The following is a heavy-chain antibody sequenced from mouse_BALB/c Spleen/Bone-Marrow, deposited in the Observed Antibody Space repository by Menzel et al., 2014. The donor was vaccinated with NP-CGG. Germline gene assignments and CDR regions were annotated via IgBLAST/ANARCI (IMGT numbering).Heavy chain of an antibody. V-gene: IGHV7-3*02. J-gene: IGHJ2*01. Sequence: EVQVVESGGGLEQPGGSLRLSCATSGFTFTDYYMNWVRQPPGKALEWLGFIRNKANGYTTEYSASVKGRFTISRDNSQNILYLQMNTLRAEDSATYYCARDKGRVFFDYWGQGTTLTVSS. CDR1: GFTFTDYY. CDR2: IRNKANGYTT. CDR3: ARDKGRVFFDY.